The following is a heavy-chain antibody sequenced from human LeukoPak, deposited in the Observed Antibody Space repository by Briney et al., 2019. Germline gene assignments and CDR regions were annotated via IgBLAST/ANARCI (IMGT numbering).Heavy chain of an antibody. CDR1: GFTFSSYG. V-gene: IGHV3-30*03. Sequence: PGRSLRLSCAASGFTFSSYGMHWVRQAPGKGLEWVAVISYDGSNKYYADSVKGRFTISRDNSKNTLYPQMNSLRAEDTAVYYCASTEAMVPPEDYWGQGTLVTVSS. CDR3: ASTEAMVPPEDY. D-gene: IGHD5-18*01. J-gene: IGHJ4*02. CDR2: ISYDGSNK.